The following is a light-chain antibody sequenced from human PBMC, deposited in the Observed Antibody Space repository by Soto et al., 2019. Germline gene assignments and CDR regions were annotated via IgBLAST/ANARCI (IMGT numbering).Light chain of an antibody. J-gene: IGKJ5*01. CDR1: QDIAIY. CDR3: QQSYSTPPA. V-gene: IGKV1-39*01. Sequence: IQLTQSPSSLSASVGDIVTINCRASQDIAIYLAWYQQKPGEAPKLLIYAASTLYGGVPSRFSGSGSGTDFTLTISSLQPDDLATYYCQQSYSTPPAFGQGTRLEIK. CDR2: AAS.